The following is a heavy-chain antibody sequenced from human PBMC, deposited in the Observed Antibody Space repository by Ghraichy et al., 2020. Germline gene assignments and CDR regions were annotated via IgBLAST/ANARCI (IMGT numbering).Heavy chain of an antibody. CDR3: ARALSPRSTWFFDAFDI. V-gene: IGHV3-30*04. CDR2: ISYDGSNK. D-gene: IGHD6-13*01. J-gene: IGHJ3*02. CDR1: GFTFSSYA. Sequence: GGSLRLSCAASGFTFSSYAMHWVRQAPGKGLEWVAVISYDGSNKYYADSVKGRFTISRDNSKNTLYLQMNSLRAEDTAVYYCARALSPRSTWFFDAFDIWGQGTMVTVSS.